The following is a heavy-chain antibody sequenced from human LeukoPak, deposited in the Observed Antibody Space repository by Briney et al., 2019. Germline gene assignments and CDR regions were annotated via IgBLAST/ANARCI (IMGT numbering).Heavy chain of an antibody. CDR3: ARELVGANDY. V-gene: IGHV3-21*01. CDR1: AFTFSSYS. CDR2: ISSSSSYI. J-gene: IGHJ4*02. D-gene: IGHD1-26*01. Sequence: PGGSLRLSCAASAFTFSSYSMNWVRQAPGKGLGWVSSISSSSSYIYYADSVKGRFTISRDNAKNSLYLQMNSLRAEDTAVYYCARELVGANDYWGQGTLVTVSS.